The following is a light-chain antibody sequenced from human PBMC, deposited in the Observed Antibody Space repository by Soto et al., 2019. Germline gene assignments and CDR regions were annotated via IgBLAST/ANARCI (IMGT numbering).Light chain of an antibody. CDR3: QQTFSPYVS. CDR2: RSS. Sequence: DIQMTQSPSSLSVSIGDRVIITCRASQSISTYLNWYQYKPGKAPMLVLFRSSTLQSGVPSRFSGRGSGTDFTLTISSLQPEDFATYFCQQTFSPYVSFGGGTRVEI. V-gene: IGKV1-39*01. J-gene: IGKJ4*01. CDR1: QSISTY.